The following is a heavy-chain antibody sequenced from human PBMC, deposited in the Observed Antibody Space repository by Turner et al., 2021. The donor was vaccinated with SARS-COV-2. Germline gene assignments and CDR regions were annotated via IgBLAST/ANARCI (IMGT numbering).Heavy chain of an antibody. CDR3: ARAPGSSSGWWDY. D-gene: IGHD6-19*01. J-gene: IGHJ4*02. V-gene: IGHV4-59*01. Sequence: QVQLHESGPGLVKPSATLSLTCTVTGGSISGYYGSWSRQPQGKGLEWIGYIYYSATTYYTPSLKSRVTISVDTSKNQFSLKLTSVTAADTAVYYCARAPGSSSGWWDYWGQGTLVTVSS. CDR2: IYYSATT. CDR1: GGSISGYY.